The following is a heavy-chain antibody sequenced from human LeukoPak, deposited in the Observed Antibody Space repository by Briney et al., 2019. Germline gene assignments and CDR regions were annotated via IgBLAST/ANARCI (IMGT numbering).Heavy chain of an antibody. CDR3: ARVIPYDSSGYYLDDAFDI. V-gene: IGHV1-2*02. D-gene: IGHD3-22*01. CDR2: INPNSGGT. Sequence: ASVKVSCKASGYTFTCYYMHWVRQAPGQGLEWMGSINPNSGGTNYAQKFQGRVTMTRDTSIRTAYMELCRLRSDDTAVYYCARVIPYDSSGYYLDDAFDIWGQGTMVTVSS. CDR1: GYTFTCYY. J-gene: IGHJ3*02.